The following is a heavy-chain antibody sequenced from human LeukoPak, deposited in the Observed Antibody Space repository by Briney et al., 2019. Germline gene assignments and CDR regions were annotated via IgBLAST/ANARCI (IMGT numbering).Heavy chain of an antibody. V-gene: IGHV4-59*01. D-gene: IGHD5-12*01. CDR1: GGSISTYY. J-gene: IGHJ4*02. CDR2: IYHSGST. CDR3: ARDGYSGSDAL. Sequence: PSETLSLTCTVSGGSISTYYWTWIRQPPEKGLEWIGYIYHSGSTNYNPSLKSRVTISVDTSQNQFSLKLSSVAAADTAVYYCARDGYSGSDALWGQGTLVTVSS.